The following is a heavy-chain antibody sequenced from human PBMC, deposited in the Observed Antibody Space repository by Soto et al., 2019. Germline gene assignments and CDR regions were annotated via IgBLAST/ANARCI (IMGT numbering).Heavy chain of an antibody. Sequence: SLRLSCAASGFTFSSYGMHWVRQAPGKGLEWVAVISYDGSNKYYADSVKGRFTISRDNSKNTLYLQMNSLRAEDTAVYYCAKDTPGPFDYWGQGTLVTVSS. V-gene: IGHV3-30*18. CDR3: AKDTPGPFDY. CDR1: GFTFSSYG. CDR2: ISYDGSNK. J-gene: IGHJ4*02.